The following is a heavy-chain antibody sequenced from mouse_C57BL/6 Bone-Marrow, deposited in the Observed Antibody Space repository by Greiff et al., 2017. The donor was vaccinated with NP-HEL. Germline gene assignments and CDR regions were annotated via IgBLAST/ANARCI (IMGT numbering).Heavy chain of an antibody. CDR1: GYTFTSYG. V-gene: IGHV1-81*01. D-gene: IGHD1-1*01. CDR2: IYPRSGNT. J-gene: IGHJ1*03. CDR3: ALYGSSYEGYFDV. Sequence: VQLQQSGAELARPGASVKLSCKASGYTFTSYGISWVKQRTGQGLEWIGEIYPRSGNTYYNEKFKGKATLTADKSSSTAYMELRSLTSEDSAVYFCALYGSSYEGYFDVWGTGTTVTVSS.